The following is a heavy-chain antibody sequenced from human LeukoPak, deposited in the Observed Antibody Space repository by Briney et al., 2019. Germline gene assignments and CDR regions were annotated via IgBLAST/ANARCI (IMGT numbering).Heavy chain of an antibody. CDR2: IYYSGST. D-gene: IGHD1-1*01. CDR1: RGSISGYY. J-gene: IGHJ6*03. CDR3: ARGRVSSSTWYSTYYYYFYMDV. Sequence: PSETLSLTCTVSRGSISGYYWSWIRQPPGKGLEWIGYIYYSGSTSYNPSLNGRVSISRDTTNNLFSLRLRSVTAADTAVYFCARGRVSSSTWYSTYYYYFYMDVWGKGTTVTVSS. V-gene: IGHV4-59*01.